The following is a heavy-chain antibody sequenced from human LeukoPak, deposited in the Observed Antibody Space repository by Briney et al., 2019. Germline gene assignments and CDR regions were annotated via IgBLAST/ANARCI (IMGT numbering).Heavy chain of an antibody. CDR1: RFTFSTYA. V-gene: IGHV3-30-3*01. D-gene: IGHD5-18*01. J-gene: IGHJ4*02. Sequence: GGSLRLSCAASRFTFSTYAMHWVRQAPGKGLEWVAVISYDGSNKYYADSVKGRFTISRDNSKNTLYLQMNSLRAEDTAVYYCARRGYNYEGFDYWGQGTLVTVSS. CDR2: ISYDGSNK. CDR3: ARRGYNYEGFDY.